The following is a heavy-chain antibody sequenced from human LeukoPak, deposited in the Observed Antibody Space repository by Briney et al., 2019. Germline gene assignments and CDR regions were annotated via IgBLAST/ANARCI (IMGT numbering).Heavy chain of an antibody. V-gene: IGHV3-7*01. D-gene: IGHD6-19*01. J-gene: IGHJ4*02. Sequence: GGSLRLSCAASGFTFSSYWMSWFGKAQGKGLEWVANINQTGSEKYFVDSVKGRFTISRDNAKNSLYLQMNSLRAEDTAVYYCARVADDYFDYWGQGTLVTVSS. CDR3: ARVADDYFDY. CDR1: GFTFSSYW. CDR2: INQTGSEK.